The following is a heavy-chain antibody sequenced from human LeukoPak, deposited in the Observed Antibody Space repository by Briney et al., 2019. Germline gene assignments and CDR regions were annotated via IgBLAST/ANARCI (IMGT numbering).Heavy chain of an antibody. CDR3: ARGVSYYDSSGYYNEYFQH. Sequence: SETLSLTCTVSGGSISSYYWSWIRQPPGKGLEWIGYIYYSGSTNYNPSLKSRVTISVDTSKNQFSLKLSSVTAADTAVYYCARGVSYYDSSGYYNEYFQHWGQGTLVTVST. D-gene: IGHD3-22*01. V-gene: IGHV4-59*08. CDR2: IYYSGST. CDR1: GGSISSYY. J-gene: IGHJ1*01.